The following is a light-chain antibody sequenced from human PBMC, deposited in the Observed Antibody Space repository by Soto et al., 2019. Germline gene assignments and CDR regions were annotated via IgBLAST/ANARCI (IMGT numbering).Light chain of an antibody. J-gene: IGKJ1*01. CDR3: QHYNSYSEA. V-gene: IGKV1-5*03. CDR2: KAS. Sequence: IQMTQSPSTLSGSLGDRATITCRASQTISSWLAWYQQKPGKAPKLLIYKASTLKSGVPSRFSGSGSGTEFTLTISSLQPDDFATYYCQHYNSYSEAFGQGTKVDI. CDR1: QTISSW.